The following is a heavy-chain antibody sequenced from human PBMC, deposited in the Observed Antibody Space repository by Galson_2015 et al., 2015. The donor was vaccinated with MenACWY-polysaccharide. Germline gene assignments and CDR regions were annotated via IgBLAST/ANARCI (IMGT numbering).Heavy chain of an antibody. J-gene: IGHJ4*02. D-gene: IGHD6-6*01. Sequence: SLRLSCAASGFAFRNYWMHWVRQAPGKGLMWVSQINGDGTSSTYADSVKGRFTISRDNAKNMLYLQMNSLRAEDTAVYYCVRDPACAEALFDKWGQGTLVAVSS. CDR3: VRDPACAEALFDK. V-gene: IGHV3-74*03. CDR1: GFAFRNYW. CDR2: INGDGTSS.